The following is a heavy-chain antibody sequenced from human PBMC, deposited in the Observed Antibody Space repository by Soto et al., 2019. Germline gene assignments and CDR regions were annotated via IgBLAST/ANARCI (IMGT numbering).Heavy chain of an antibody. CDR1: GFTFTNHA. Sequence: PGGSLRLSCAASGFTFTNHAMSWVRQAPGKGLEWVSAISGSGGSTYYADSVKGRFTISRDNSKNTLYLQMNSLRAEDTAVYYCAKDHDSSALPFDYWGQGTLVTVSS. V-gene: IGHV3-23*01. CDR2: ISGSGGST. J-gene: IGHJ4*02. D-gene: IGHD3-22*01. CDR3: AKDHDSSALPFDY.